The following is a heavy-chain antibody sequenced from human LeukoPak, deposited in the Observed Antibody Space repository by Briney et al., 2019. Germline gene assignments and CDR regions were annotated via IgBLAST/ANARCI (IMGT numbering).Heavy chain of an antibody. V-gene: IGHV4-34*01. CDR2: INHSGIT. CDR3: ARLDPNYDLWSGQNTGDYFDY. J-gene: IGHJ4*02. Sequence: SETLSLTCAVYGGSFSDFYWSRIRQPPGKGLEWIGEINHSGITNYNPSLKSRVTISVDTSKNQFSLNLTSVTAADTAVYYCARLDPNYDLWSGQNTGDYFDYWGQGTLVTVSS. D-gene: IGHD3-3*01. CDR1: GGSFSDFY.